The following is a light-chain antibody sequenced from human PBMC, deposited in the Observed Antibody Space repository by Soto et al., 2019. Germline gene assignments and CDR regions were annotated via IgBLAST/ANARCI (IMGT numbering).Light chain of an antibody. CDR1: PSVSSY. V-gene: IGKV3-11*01. CDR3: QQRNNWPWT. CDR2: EGS. J-gene: IGKJ1*01. Sequence: EIVLTQSPATLSLSPGEKATLSCRASPSVSSYLAWYQPKAGQAPRLRIYEGSNRATGIPTRFSGSGSGTDFTLTISGLEPEDFAVYYCQQRNNWPWTFGQVSKVDIK.